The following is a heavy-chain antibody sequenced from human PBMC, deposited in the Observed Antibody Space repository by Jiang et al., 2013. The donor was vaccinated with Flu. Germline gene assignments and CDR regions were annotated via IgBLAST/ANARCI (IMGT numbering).Heavy chain of an antibody. D-gene: IGHD3-3*01. V-gene: IGHV4-59*08. CDR2: IYYSGST. CDR3: ARGQQYYDFWSGYPN. J-gene: IGHJ4*02. Sequence: GSGLVKPSETLSLTCTVSGGSISSYYWSWIRQPPGKGLEWIGYIYYSGSTNYNPSLKSRVTISVDTSKNQFSLKLSSVTAADTAVYYCARGQQYYDFWSGYPNWGQGTLVTVSS. CDR1: GGSISSYY.